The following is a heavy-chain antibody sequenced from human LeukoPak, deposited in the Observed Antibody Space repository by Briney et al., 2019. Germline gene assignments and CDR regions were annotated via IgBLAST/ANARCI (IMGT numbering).Heavy chain of an antibody. CDR3: ARNPTLQLWLPEARFDP. CDR1: GYTFTGYY. J-gene: IGHJ5*02. Sequence: GASVKVSCKASGYTFTGYYIHWLRQAPGQGLEWMGWINTHSGGTNSAQKFQGRVTFTRDTSINTAYMELSRLRSDDTAVYYCARNPTLQLWLPEARFDPWGQGTLVTVSS. D-gene: IGHD5-18*01. CDR2: INTHSGGT. V-gene: IGHV1-2*02.